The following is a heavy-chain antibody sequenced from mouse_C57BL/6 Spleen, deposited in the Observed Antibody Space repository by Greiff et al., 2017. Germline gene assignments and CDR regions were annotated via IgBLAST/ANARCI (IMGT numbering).Heavy chain of an antibody. Sequence: QVQLQQPGPELVKPGASVKLSCKASGYTFTSYWMHWVKQRPGQGLEWIGNINPSNGGTNYNEKFKSKATLTVDKSSSTAYMQLSSLTSEDSAVYYCARGDGSSPYYFDYWGQGTTLTVSS. CDR2: INPSNGGT. V-gene: IGHV1-53*01. J-gene: IGHJ2*01. CDR1: GYTFTSYW. D-gene: IGHD1-1*01. CDR3: ARGDGSSPYYFDY.